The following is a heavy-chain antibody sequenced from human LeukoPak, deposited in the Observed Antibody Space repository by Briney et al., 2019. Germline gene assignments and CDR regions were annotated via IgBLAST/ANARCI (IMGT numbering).Heavy chain of an antibody. Sequence: SVKVSCKASGGTFSSYAISWVRQAPGQGLEWMGRIIPILGIANYAQKFQGRVTITADKSTSTAYMELSSLRSEDTAVYYCAIAPPYCGGDCYRSEYFQHWGQGTLVTVSS. CDR3: AIAPPYCGGDCYRSEYFQH. J-gene: IGHJ1*01. CDR1: GGTFSSYA. D-gene: IGHD2-21*02. CDR2: IIPILGIA. V-gene: IGHV1-69*04.